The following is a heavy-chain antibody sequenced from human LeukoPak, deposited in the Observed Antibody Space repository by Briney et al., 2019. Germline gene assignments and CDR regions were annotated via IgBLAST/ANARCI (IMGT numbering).Heavy chain of an antibody. D-gene: IGHD2-2*01. CDR1: GGSISSYY. J-gene: IGHJ4*02. V-gene: IGHV4-59*01. Sequence: SETLSLTCTVSGGSISSYYWSWIRQPPGKGLEWIGYIYYSGSTNYNPSLKSRVTISVDTSKNQFSLKLSSVTAADTAVYYCARDLGSTSHYMDYWGQGTPVTVSS. CDR3: ARDLGSTSHYMDY. CDR2: IYYSGST.